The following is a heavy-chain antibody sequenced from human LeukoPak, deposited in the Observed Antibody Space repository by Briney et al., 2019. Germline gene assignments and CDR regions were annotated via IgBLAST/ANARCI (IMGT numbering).Heavy chain of an antibody. D-gene: IGHD6-19*01. J-gene: IGHJ2*01. Sequence: ASVKVSCKASGYTFTNYYISWVRQAPGQGLEWMGWISVYNGYTNYAQKLQGRVTMTTDTTTSTAYMELRSLRSDDTAVYYCARGGGSGWYVDLWGRGTLVTVSS. V-gene: IGHV1-18*01. CDR3: ARGGGSGWYVDL. CDR1: GYTFTNYY. CDR2: ISVYNGYT.